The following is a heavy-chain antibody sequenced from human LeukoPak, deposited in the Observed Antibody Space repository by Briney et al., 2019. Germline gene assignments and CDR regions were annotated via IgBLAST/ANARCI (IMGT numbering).Heavy chain of an antibody. J-gene: IGHJ4*02. CDR2: INPSDGST. CDR3: ARESSVMERPRTGLAY. Sequence: ASVKVSCKASGYTFITYYMHWVRQAPGQGLEWMGLINPSDGSTNYAQKFQGRVTMTRDTSTSTVYMDLSSLRPEDTAVYYCARESSVMERPRTGLAYWGQGTLVTVSS. V-gene: IGHV1-46*01. CDR1: GYTFITYY. D-gene: IGHD3-16*01.